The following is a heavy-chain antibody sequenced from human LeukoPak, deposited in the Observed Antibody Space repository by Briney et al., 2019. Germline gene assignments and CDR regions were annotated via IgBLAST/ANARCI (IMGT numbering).Heavy chain of an antibody. CDR3: ARGEFGKGFYGMDV. CDR1: GYTFASYD. D-gene: IGHD3-10*01. J-gene: IGHJ6*02. V-gene: IGHV1-8*01. CDR2: MNPNSGNT. Sequence: ASVKVSCKASGYTFASYDINWVRQATGQGLEWMGWMNPNSGNTGYAQKFQGRVTMTRNTSISTACMELSSLRSEDTAVYYCARGEFGKGFYGMDVWGQGTTVTVSS.